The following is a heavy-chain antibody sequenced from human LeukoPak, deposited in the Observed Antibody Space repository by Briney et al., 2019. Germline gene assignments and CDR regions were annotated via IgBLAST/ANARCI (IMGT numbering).Heavy chain of an antibody. CDR2: INPNSGGT. V-gene: IGHV1-2*06. Sequence: GASVKVSCKASGYTFTGYYMHWVRQAPGQGLEWMGRINPNSGGTNYAQKFQGRVTMTRDTSISTAYMELSRLRSDDTAVYYCARELGITMVRGTPPRYWGQGILVTVSS. J-gene: IGHJ4*02. CDR3: ARELGITMVRGTPPRY. CDR1: GYTFTGYY. D-gene: IGHD3-10*01.